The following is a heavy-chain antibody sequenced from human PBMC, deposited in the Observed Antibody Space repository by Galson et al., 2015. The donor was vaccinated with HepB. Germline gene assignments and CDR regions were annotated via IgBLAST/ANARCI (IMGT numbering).Heavy chain of an antibody. V-gene: IGHV5-51*01. CDR3: AKAIAARPYYYYYYYGMDV. CDR2: IYPGDSDT. CDR1: GYSFTSYW. Sequence: QSGAEVKKPGESLKISCKGSGYSFTSYWIGWVRQMPGKGLEWMGIIYPGDSDTRYSPSFQGRVTISADKSISTAYLQWSSLKASDTAMYYCAKAIAARPYYYYYYYGMDVWGQGTTVTVSS. J-gene: IGHJ6*02. D-gene: IGHD6-6*01.